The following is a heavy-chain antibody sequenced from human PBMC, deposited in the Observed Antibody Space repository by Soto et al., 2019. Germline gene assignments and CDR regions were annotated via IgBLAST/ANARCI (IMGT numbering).Heavy chain of an antibody. J-gene: IGHJ4*02. D-gene: IGHD3-10*01. CDR1: GYTFSDYW. Sequence: EVQLVQSGAEVKKPGESLKISCKGSGYTFSDYWIGWVRQVPGKGLEWMGVIYPDDSDTTYSPSFQGHVTISGDKSVNTAYLQWHSLKASDTAIYYCARRKYHGLGTTGDFDSWGQGTLVTVSS. CDR3: ARRKYHGLGTTGDFDS. V-gene: IGHV5-51*03. CDR2: IYPDDSDT.